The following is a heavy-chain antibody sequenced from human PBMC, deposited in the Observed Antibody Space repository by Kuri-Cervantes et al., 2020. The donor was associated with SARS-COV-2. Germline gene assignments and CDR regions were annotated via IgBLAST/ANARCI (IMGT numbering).Heavy chain of an antibody. CDR1: GFTVSSNY. Sequence: GESLKTSCAASGFTVSSNYMSWVRQAPGKGLEWVSVIYSGGSTYYADSVKGRFTISRDNAKNSLFLQMNSLRAEDTAVYYCARELAVLSVPAAIFEGGPDWFDPWGQGTLVTVSS. V-gene: IGHV3-53*01. J-gene: IGHJ5*02. CDR2: IYSGGST. D-gene: IGHD2-2*02. CDR3: ARELAVLSVPAAIFEGGPDWFDP.